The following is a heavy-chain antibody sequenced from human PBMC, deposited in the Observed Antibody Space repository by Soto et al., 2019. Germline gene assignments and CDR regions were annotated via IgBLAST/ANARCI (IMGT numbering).Heavy chain of an antibody. D-gene: IGHD3-3*01. J-gene: IGHJ6*02. CDR3: ARVPYYDFRSVPRSLYYYYGMDV. CDR2: ISAYNGNT. V-gene: IGHV1-18*04. Sequence: QVQLVQSGAEVKKPGASMKVSCKASGYTFTSYGISWVRQAPGQGLEWMGWISAYNGNTNYAQKLQGRVTMTTDTSTSTAYMELRSLRSDDTAVYYCARVPYYDFRSVPRSLYYYYGMDVWGQGTTVTVSS. CDR1: GYTFTSYG.